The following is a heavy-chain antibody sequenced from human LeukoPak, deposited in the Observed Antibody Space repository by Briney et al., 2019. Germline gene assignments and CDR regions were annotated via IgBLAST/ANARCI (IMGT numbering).Heavy chain of an antibody. J-gene: IGHJ5*02. CDR3: ARTIAVAGAFDP. CDR1: GYTFTSYG. CDR2: ISAYNGNT. D-gene: IGHD6-19*01. V-gene: IGHV1-18*01. Sequence: GASVKVSCKASGYTFTSYGISWVRQAPGQGLEWMGWISAYNGNTNYAQGLQGRVTMTTDTSTSTVYMELRSLRSDDTAVYYCARTIAVAGAFDPWGQGTLVTVSS.